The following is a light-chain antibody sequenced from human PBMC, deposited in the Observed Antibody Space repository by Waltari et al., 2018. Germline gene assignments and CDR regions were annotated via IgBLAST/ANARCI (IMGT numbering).Light chain of an antibody. CDR1: QSILHTNGKTF. CDR2: EVS. CDR3: MQGTQHPLT. Sequence: DIVMTQTPVSLSVTPGQPASISCKSSQSILHTNGKTFLYWYLQKPGHRPQLLIYEVSNRLSGVPDRFSGSGSGTDFTLKISRVEADDIGVYYCMQGTQHPLTFGGGTKVEIK. J-gene: IGKJ4*01. V-gene: IGKV2D-29*01.